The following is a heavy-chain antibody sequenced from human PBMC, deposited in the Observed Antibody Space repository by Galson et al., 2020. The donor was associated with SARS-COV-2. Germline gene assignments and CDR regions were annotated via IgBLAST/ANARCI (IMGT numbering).Heavy chain of an antibody. Sequence: ASVKVSCKASGYTFTTYGFIWVRQAPGQGLEWMGWISAYNGNTNYPQRLQGRVTMTTDTSTSTAYMELTSLRSDDTAVYYCARVVGATPSDYWGQGTLLTVSS. CDR3: ARVVGATPSDY. CDR1: GYTFTTYG. V-gene: IGHV1-18*01. J-gene: IGHJ4*02. D-gene: IGHD1-26*01. CDR2: ISAYNGNT.